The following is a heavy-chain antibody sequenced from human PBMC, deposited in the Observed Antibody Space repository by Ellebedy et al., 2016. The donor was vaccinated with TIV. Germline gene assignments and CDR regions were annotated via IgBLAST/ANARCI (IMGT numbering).Heavy chain of an antibody. CDR1: GYTFTSYG. CDR2: IIPIVGIT. V-gene: IGHV1-69*04. J-gene: IGHJ4*02. CDR3: ARDDCGSGTCYSDY. Sequence: ASVKVSCKASGYTFTSYGISWVRQAPGQGLEWMGRIIPIVGITNYAQKFQGRVTITADISASTAHMELSSLRSEDTAVYSCARDDCGSGTCYSDYWGQGTLVTVSS. D-gene: IGHD2-21*01.